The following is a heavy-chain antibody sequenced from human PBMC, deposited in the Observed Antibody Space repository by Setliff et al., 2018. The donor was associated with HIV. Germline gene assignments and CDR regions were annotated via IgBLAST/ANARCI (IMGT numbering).Heavy chain of an antibody. CDR2: ISSSSSTI. D-gene: IGHD2-2*01. CDR1: GFTLSDYY. Sequence: GESLKISCAASGFTLSDYYMTWIRQAPGTGLEWVSSISSSSSTIYYADSVKGRFTISRDNTKKSLHLQMNGLRAEDSAVYYCAREGTDCSTTSCPFDYWGQGTLVTVSS. J-gene: IGHJ4*02. CDR3: AREGTDCSTTSCPFDY. V-gene: IGHV3-11*04.